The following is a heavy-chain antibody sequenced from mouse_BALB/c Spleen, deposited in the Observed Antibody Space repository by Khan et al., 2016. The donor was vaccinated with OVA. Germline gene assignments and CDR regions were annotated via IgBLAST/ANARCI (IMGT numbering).Heavy chain of an antibody. D-gene: IGHD2-4*01. CDR2: ISYSGNT. Sequence: VQLKQSGPGLVKPSQSLSLTCTVTGYSITSEFAWNWIRQFPGNKLEWMGYISYSGNTRYNPFLKSLIFITRDTYRNQFFLQLNSVTTEDTATYYCARKDYYDYDPFPYWGQGTLVTVSA. CDR3: ARKDYYDYDPFPY. CDR1: GYSITSEFA. V-gene: IGHV3-2*02. J-gene: IGHJ3*01.